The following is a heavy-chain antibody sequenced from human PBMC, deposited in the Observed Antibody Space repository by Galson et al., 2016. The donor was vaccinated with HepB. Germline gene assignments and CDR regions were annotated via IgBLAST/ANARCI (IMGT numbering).Heavy chain of an antibody. V-gene: IGHV4-31*03. CDR2: ISYSGGT. CDR1: GVSISSGGYY. Sequence: TLSLTCTVSGVSISSGGYYWSWIRQLPGKGLEWIGYISYSGGTYYNPSLKSRVTISMDTSKEQFSLTLTSVTAADPAWYYCAREDGSGFDWFDPWGQGTLVTVSS. J-gene: IGHJ5*02. CDR3: AREDGSGFDWFDP. D-gene: IGHD3-10*01.